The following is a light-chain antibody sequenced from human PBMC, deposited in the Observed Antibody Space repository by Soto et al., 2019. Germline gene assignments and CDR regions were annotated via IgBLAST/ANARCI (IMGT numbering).Light chain of an antibody. CDR2: VVS. Sequence: EIVLTQSPSPLSLSPAERATLSCRASPTVSGSLAWYHRKPGQAPRLLIFVVSNRATGIPARFSGSGSGADFTLTISRLEPRDFALYYCQHYINPPLTFGGGTKV. J-gene: IGKJ4*02. V-gene: IGKV3-11*01. CDR1: PTVSGS. CDR3: QHYINPPLT.